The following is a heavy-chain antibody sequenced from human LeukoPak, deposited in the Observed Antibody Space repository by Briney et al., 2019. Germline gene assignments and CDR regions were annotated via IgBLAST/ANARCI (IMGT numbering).Heavy chain of an antibody. D-gene: IGHD5-12*01. CDR2: INQGGTKE. CDR3: AKDHGYDYGDYFDY. Sequence: GGSLRLSCVVSGFTFSSYWMTWVRQAPGKGLEWVANINQGGTKENYVDSVKGRFTISRDNSKTTLYMQMNSLRADDTAVYYCAKDHGYDYGDYFDYWGQGILVTVSS. J-gene: IGHJ4*02. CDR1: GFTFSSYW. V-gene: IGHV3-7*01.